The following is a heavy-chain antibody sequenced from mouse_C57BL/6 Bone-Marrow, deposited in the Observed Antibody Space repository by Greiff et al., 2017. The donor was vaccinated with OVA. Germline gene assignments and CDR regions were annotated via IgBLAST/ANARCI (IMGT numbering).Heavy chain of an antibody. CDR1: GYTFTSYW. J-gene: IGHJ3*01. D-gene: IGHD5-1*01. Sequence: QVQLQQSGAELAKPGASVKLSCKASGYTFTSYWMHWVKQRPGQGLEWIGYINPSSGYTKYNQKFKDKATLTADKSSSTAYMQLSSLTYEDSAVYYCARDCSTYRAWFAYWGQGTLVTVSA. V-gene: IGHV1-7*01. CDR2: INPSSGYT. CDR3: ARDCSTYRAWFAY.